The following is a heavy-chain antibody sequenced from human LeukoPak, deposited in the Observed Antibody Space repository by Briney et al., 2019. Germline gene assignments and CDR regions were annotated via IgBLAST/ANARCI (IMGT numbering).Heavy chain of an antibody. CDR2: IYFTGST. V-gene: IGHV4-59*01. J-gene: IGHJ5*02. CDR3: ARDTGRGYCSGGSCFGWFDP. CDR1: GGSIRSYY. D-gene: IGHD2-15*01. Sequence: SETLSLTRNVSGGSIRSYYWSWIRQPPGKGLEWIGHIYFTGSTKYNPPLKSRAAMSVDTSENQFSLNLRSVTAADTAVYYCARDTGRGYCSGGSCFGWFDPWGQGTLVTVSS.